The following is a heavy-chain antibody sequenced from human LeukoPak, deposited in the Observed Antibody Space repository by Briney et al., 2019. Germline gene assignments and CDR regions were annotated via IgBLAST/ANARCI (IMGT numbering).Heavy chain of an antibody. Sequence: GGSLRLSCAASGFTFSSYGMHWVRQAPGKGLEWVAVIWYDGSNKYYADSVKGRFPISRDNSKNTLYLQMNSLRAEDTAVYYCAKGVRFGVAGGVYWGQGTLVTVSS. V-gene: IGHV3-33*06. CDR2: IWYDGSNK. D-gene: IGHD3-3*01. CDR3: AKGVRFGVAGGVY. J-gene: IGHJ4*02. CDR1: GFTFSSYG.